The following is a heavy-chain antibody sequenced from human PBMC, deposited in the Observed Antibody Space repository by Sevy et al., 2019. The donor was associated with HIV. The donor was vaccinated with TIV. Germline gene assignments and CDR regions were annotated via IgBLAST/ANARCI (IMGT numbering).Heavy chain of an antibody. D-gene: IGHD6-13*01. V-gene: IGHV6-1*01. CDR3: ARSGVAAAGTGIYWYFDL. CDR2: TYYRSKWYN. J-gene: IGHJ2*01. CDR1: GDSVSSNSAA. Sequence: QSQTLSLTCAISGDSVSSNSAAWSWIRQSPSRGLEWLGRTYYRSKWYNDYAVSVKSRITINPDTSKNQFSLQLNSVTPEETAVYYCARSGVAAAGTGIYWYFDLWGRGTLVTVSS.